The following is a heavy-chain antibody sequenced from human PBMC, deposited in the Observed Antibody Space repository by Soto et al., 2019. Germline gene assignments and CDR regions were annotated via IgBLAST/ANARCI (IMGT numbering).Heavy chain of an antibody. CDR1: EFTFSSYA. CDR3: AKGKVAYDNSGLQYFYYFPMNV. CDR2: ISGGGGTT. J-gene: IGHJ6*02. Sequence: LRLSCAASEFTFSSYAMNWVRQAPGKGLEWVSVISGGGGTTYYADSVKGRFRISRDNSKNTLYLQMNRLRVEDTAVYYCAKGKVAYDNSGLQYFYYFPMNVWGQGTTVTVSS. V-gene: IGHV3-23*01. D-gene: IGHD3-22*01.